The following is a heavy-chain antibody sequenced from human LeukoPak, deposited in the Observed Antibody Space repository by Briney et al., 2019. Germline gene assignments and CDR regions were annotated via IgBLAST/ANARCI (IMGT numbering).Heavy chain of an antibody. CDR3: ARRLTTEETFDY. Sequence: GESLKISCRGSGYSFTTYWIAWVRQMPGKGLEWMGIIYPGDSDTKYSPSFQGQITISADKSIGTAYLHWNSLEASDTAMHYCARRLTTEETFDYWGQGTLVTVSS. J-gene: IGHJ4*02. D-gene: IGHD1-1*01. V-gene: IGHV5-51*01. CDR1: GYSFTTYW. CDR2: IYPGDSDT.